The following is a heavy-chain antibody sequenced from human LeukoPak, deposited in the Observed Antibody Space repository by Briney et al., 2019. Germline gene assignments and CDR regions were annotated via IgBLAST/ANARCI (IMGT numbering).Heavy chain of an antibody. D-gene: IGHD2-2*01. V-gene: IGHV4-39*01. CDR2: AYYSGST. CDR1: GGSISSSTYY. CDR3: VSSYCSSTNCYHYFYYYYMDV. Sequence: PSETLSLTCTVSGGSISSSTYYWGWIRQPPGKGLEWIGSAYYSGSTYYNPSIKSRLTISVDTSKNQFSLKLSSVTAADTAVYFCVSSYCSSTNCYHYFYYYYMDVWGKGTTVTDSS. J-gene: IGHJ6*03.